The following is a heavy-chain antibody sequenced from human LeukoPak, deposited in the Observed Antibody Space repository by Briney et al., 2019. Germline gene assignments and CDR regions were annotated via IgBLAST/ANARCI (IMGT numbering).Heavy chain of an antibody. CDR1: GYTFTSYG. CDR2: ISAYNGNT. V-gene: IGHV1-18*01. J-gene: IGHJ4*02. D-gene: IGHD3-10*01. Sequence: ASVKVSCKASGYTFTSYGISWVRQAPGQGLKWMGWISAYNGNTNYAQKLQGRVTMTTDTSTSTAYMELRSLRSDDTAVYYCARMNDDYYGSGSYLVYWGQGTLVTVSS. CDR3: ARMNDDYYGSGSYLVY.